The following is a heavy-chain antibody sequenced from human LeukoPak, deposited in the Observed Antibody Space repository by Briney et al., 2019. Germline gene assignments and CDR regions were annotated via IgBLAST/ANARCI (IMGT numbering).Heavy chain of an antibody. J-gene: IGHJ4*02. Sequence: SETLSLTCTVSGGSISSSSYYWGWIRQPPGKGLEWIGSIYYSGSTYYNPSLKSRVTISVDTSKNQLSLKLSSVTTADTAVYYCARYSATGNYFDYWGQGTLVTVSS. CDR1: GGSISSSSYY. CDR2: IYYSGST. V-gene: IGHV4-39*07. D-gene: IGHD1-1*01. CDR3: ARYSATGNYFDY.